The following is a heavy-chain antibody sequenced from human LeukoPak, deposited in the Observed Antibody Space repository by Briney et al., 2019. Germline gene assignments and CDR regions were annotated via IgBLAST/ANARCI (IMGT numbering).Heavy chain of an antibody. Sequence: PGRSLRLSCAASGFTFSNYGMHRVRQAPGKGLEWVAVISYDRTIKYYADSVKGRFTISRDNSKKTLYLQMHSLTPEDTAVYYCAKDGEYQLPKTLDYWGQGILVTVSS. CDR1: GFTFSNYG. V-gene: IGHV3-30*18. CDR2: ISYDRTIK. CDR3: AKDGEYQLPKTLDY. J-gene: IGHJ4*02. D-gene: IGHD2-2*01.